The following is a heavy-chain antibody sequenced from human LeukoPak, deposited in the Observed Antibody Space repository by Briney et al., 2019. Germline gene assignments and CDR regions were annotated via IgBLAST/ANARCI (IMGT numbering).Heavy chain of an antibody. CDR1: GGSISSSSYY. Sequence: SETLSLTCTVSGGSISSSSYYWGWIRQPPGKGLEWIGSIYYSGSTYYNPSLKSRVTISVDTSKNQFSLKLNSVTAADTAVFYCARHSSSGSYYSPFDYWGQGTLVTVSS. J-gene: IGHJ4*02. CDR3: ARHSSSGSYYSPFDY. CDR2: IYYSGST. D-gene: IGHD3-10*01. V-gene: IGHV4-39*01.